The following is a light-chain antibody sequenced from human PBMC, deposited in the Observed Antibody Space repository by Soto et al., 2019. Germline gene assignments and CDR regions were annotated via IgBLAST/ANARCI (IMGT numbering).Light chain of an antibody. CDR1: QSVSSSY. J-gene: IGKJ5*01. CDR2: GAS. CDR3: QQYGSSRSIT. Sequence: EIVFTQSPGTLYLSPGERATLSCRASQSVSSSYLAWYQQKPGQAPRLLIYGASSRATGIPDRFSGSGSGTDFTLTISRLEPEDFAVYYCQQYGSSRSITFGQGTRLEIK. V-gene: IGKV3-20*01.